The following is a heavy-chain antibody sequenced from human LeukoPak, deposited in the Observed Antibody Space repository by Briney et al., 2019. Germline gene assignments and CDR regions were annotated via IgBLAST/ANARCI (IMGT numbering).Heavy chain of an antibody. CDR3: ILDFGLWSQRYYFDY. Sequence: GGSLRLSCAASGFTFSSYWMHWVRHAPGKGLVWVSRINSDGSSTIYADSVKRRFTISRDNAKNTLYLQMDSLRAEDTAVYYCILDFGLWSQRYYFDYWGQGTLVTVSS. CDR2: INSDGSST. V-gene: IGHV3-74*01. J-gene: IGHJ4*02. D-gene: IGHD5-18*01. CDR1: GFTFSSYW.